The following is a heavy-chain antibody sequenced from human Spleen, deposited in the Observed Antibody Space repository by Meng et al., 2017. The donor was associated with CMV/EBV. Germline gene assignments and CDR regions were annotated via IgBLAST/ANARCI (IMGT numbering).Heavy chain of an antibody. CDR1: GGSISSGDYY. D-gene: IGHD4-11*01. CDR2: IYYSGSP. J-gene: IGHJ4*02. V-gene: IGHV4-30-4*08. CDR3: ARRPLGSNFDY. Sequence: CTVSGGSISSGDYYWSWIRQPPGKGLEWIGYIYYSGSPSYSPSLNSRVTISIDSSKTQFSLQLSSVTAADTAVYYCARRPLGSNFDYWGQGTLVTVSS.